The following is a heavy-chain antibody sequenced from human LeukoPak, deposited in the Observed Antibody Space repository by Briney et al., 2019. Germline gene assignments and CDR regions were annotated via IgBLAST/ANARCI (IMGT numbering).Heavy chain of an antibody. CDR1: GYTFTSYD. CDR3: ARGCSSTICSDY. CDR2: MNPNSGNT. V-gene: IGHV1-8*01. D-gene: IGHD2-2*01. J-gene: IGHJ4*02. Sequence: GASVKVSCKASGYTFTSYDINWVRQATGQGLEWMGWMNPNSGNTGYAQKFQGRVTMTRNTSISTAYMELSSLRSEDTAVYYCARGCSSTICSDYWGQGTLVTVSS.